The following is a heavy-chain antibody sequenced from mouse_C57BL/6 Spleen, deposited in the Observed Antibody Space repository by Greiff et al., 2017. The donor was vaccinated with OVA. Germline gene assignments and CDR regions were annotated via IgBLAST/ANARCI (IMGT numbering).Heavy chain of an antibody. CDR1: GYSITSGYY. CDR2: ISYDGSN. Sequence: EVKLMESGPGLVKPSQSLSLTCSVTGYSITSGYYWNWIRQFPGNKLEWMGYISYDGSNNYNPSLKNRISITRDTSKNQLFLKLNSVTTEDTATYYCARGAIYYGYDGYAMDYWGQGTSVTVSS. V-gene: IGHV3-6*01. J-gene: IGHJ4*01. CDR3: ARGAIYYGYDGYAMDY. D-gene: IGHD2-2*01.